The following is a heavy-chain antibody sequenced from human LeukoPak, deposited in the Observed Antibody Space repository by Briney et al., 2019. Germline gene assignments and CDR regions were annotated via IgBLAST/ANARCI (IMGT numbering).Heavy chain of an antibody. D-gene: IGHD1-26*01. V-gene: IGHV5-51*01. CDR1: GSPFTSYW. CDR2: IYPGDSDI. J-gene: IGHJ4*02. CDR3: ARPLLVGATPYFDY. Sequence: AGGSLQISCQGSGSPFTSYWIGWVRQLPGKGLEWMGIIYPGDSDITYSPSFQGQVTISADKSISTAYLQWSSLKASDTAMYYCARPLLVGATPYFDYWGQGTLVTVSS.